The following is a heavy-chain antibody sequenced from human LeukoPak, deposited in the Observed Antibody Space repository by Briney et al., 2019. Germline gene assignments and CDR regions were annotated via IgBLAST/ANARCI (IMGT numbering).Heavy chain of an antibody. D-gene: IGHD3-10*01. CDR2: ISSSSSTI. CDR3: ARTMDYYYYMDV. V-gene: IGHV3-48*01. J-gene: IGHJ6*03. Sequence: GGSLRLSCAASGFTFSSYSMNWVRQAPGKGLEWVSYISSSSSTIYYADSVKGRLTISRDNAKNSLYLQMNSLRAEDTAVYYCARTMDYYYYMDVWGKGTTVTVSS. CDR1: GFTFSSYS.